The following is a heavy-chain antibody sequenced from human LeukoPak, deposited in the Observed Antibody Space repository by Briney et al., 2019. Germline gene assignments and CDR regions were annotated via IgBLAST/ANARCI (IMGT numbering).Heavy chain of an antibody. Sequence: GGSLTLSCAASGVTITKNYMTWVRQAAGKGLEWVSVIFTDGSTHYADSVKGRFIISRDNSKNTVSLRMDSLTMDDSGVYYCARDFAQAGYFDYWGLGTLVIVSS. D-gene: IGHD6-19*01. CDR3: ARDFAQAGYFDY. CDR1: GVTITKNY. J-gene: IGHJ4*02. V-gene: IGHV3-53*01. CDR2: IFTDGST.